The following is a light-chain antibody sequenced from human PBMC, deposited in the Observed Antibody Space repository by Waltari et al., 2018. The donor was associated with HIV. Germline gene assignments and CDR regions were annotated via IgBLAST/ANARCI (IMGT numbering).Light chain of an antibody. CDR3: QQLNSYPIT. Sequence: DIQLTQSPSFLSASVGDRVTIACRASQGISNYLAWYQQKPGKAPRLLIYAASTLRSGVPSRFSGSGSGTEFTLTITSLQPEDFATYYCQQLNSYPITFGQGTQLVIK. J-gene: IGKJ5*01. V-gene: IGKV1-9*01. CDR2: AAS. CDR1: QGISNY.